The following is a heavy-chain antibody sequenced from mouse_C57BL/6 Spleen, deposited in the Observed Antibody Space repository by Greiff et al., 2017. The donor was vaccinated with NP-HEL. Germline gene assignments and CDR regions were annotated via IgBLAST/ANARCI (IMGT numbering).Heavy chain of an antibody. Sequence: QVQLKQPGAELVKPGASVKLSCKASGYTFTSYWMHWVKQRPGQGLEWIGMIHPNSGSTNYNEKFKSKATLTVDKSSSTAYMQLSSLTSEDSAVYYCAIHYYGSSPGFAYWGQGTLVTVSA. CDR1: GYTFTSYW. J-gene: IGHJ3*01. D-gene: IGHD1-1*01. V-gene: IGHV1-64*01. CDR2: IHPNSGST. CDR3: AIHYYGSSPGFAY.